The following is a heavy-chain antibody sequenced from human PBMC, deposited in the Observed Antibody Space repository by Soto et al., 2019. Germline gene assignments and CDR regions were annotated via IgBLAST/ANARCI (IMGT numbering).Heavy chain of an antibody. D-gene: IGHD2-15*01. J-gene: IGHJ5*02. CDR2: INYRGTT. CDR1: GGSVSSRSYF. V-gene: IGHV4-39*01. Sequence: QLQLQESGPGLVTPSETLSLTCTVSGGSVSSRSYFWAWVRQSPAKGLEWIGSINYRGTTFYIASLKSRATISIDTSKNQFSLRLISVTAADTAVYYCARLVACNDGSCKFDPWGQGTLVTVSS. CDR3: ARLVACNDGSCKFDP.